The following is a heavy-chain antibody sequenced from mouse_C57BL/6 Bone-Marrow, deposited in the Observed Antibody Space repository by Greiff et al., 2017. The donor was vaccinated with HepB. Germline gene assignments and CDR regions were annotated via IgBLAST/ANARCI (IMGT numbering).Heavy chain of an antibody. D-gene: IGHD2-4*01. V-gene: IGHV5-4*01. CDR2: ISDGGSYT. CDR3: ASVDYEPYRAWFAY. Sequence: DVQLQESGGGLVKPGGSLKLSCAASGFTFSSYAMSWVRQTPEKRLEWVATISDGGSYTYYPDNVKGRFTISRDNAKNNLYLQMSHLKSEDTAMYYCASVDYEPYRAWFAYWGQGTLVTVSA. CDR1: GFTFSSYA. J-gene: IGHJ3*01.